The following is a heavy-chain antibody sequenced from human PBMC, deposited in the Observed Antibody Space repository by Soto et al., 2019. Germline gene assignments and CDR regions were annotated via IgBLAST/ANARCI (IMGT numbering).Heavy chain of an antibody. D-gene: IGHD3-10*01. V-gene: IGHV1-8*01. J-gene: IGHJ4*02. CDR3: ARGPGLYGSGRDY. Sequence: SCKASGYTFTSYDINWVRQATGQGLEWMGWMNPNSGNTGYAQKFQGRVTVTRNTSISTAYMELSSPRSEDTAVYYCARGPGLYGSGRDYRGQGTLVTVSS. CDR1: GYTFTSYD. CDR2: MNPNSGNT.